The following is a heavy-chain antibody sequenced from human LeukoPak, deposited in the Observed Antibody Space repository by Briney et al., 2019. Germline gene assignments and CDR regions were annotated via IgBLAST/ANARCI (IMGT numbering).Heavy chain of an antibody. V-gene: IGHV4-39*07. CDR3: ARDQMVRGQNWFGELVHDAFDM. J-gene: IGHJ3*02. CDR2: IYYGGTS. CDR1: GDSISSSGYY. D-gene: IGHD3-10*01. Sequence: SETLSLTCTVSGDSISSSGYYWGWIRQSPAKGLEWIGSIYYGGTSYYNPSLKSRVTISVDTSKNQFSLKLSSVTAADTAMYYCARDQMVRGQNWFGELVHDAFDMWGHGTMVTVSS.